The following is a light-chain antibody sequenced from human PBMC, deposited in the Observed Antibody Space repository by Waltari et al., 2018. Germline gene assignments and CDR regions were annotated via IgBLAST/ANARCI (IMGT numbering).Light chain of an antibody. J-gene: IGLJ2*01. CDR2: QDN. V-gene: IGLV3-1*01. CDR3: QAWDSSTEV. Sequence: SYELTQPPSVSVSPGQTASITCSGDKLGDKYVCWYQQKPGKSPVLVNYQDNKRPSGIPERFSGSNSGNTATLTISGTQAMDEADYYCQAWDSSTEVFGGGTKLTVL. CDR1: KLGDKY.